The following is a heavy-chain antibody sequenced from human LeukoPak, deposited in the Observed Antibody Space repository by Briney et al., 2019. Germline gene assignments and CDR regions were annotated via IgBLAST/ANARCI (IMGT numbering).Heavy chain of an antibody. CDR3: AKEGRYNWNDGVSGYFDY. V-gene: IGHV3-23*01. D-gene: IGHD1-20*01. J-gene: IGHJ4*02. Sequence: GGSLRLSCAASGFTFSSYAMSGVGQAPGKGLEWVSAISGSGGSTYYADSVKGRFTISRDNSKNTLYLQMNSLRAEDTAVYYCAKEGRYNWNDGVSGYFDYWGQGTLVTVSS. CDR1: GFTFSSYA. CDR2: ISGSGGST.